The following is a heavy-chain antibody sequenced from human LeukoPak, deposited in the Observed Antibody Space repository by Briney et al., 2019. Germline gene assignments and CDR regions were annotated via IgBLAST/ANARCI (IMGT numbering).Heavy chain of an antibody. CDR3: ARLAVAAREYFDF. J-gene: IGHJ4*02. V-gene: IGHV4-59*01. CDR1: GGSISSYY. Sequence: PSETLSLTCTVSGGSISSYYWSWVRQSPGKGLESIGYIYYSGSTNYNPSLKSRVTISVDTSKNQFSLKLSSVTAAGTAVYYCARLAVAAREYFDFWGQGTLVTVSS. D-gene: IGHD6-19*01. CDR2: IYYSGST.